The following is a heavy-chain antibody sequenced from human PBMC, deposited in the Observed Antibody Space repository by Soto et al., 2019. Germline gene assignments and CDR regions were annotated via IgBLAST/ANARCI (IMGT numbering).Heavy chain of an antibody. Sequence: ASVKVSCKASGYTFTSYYMHWVRQAPGQGLEWMGIINPSGGSTSYAQKFQGRVTMTRDTSTSTVYMELSSLRSEDTAVYYCARDAAGYYFFAHTKGRNWFDPWGQGTLVTVSS. D-gene: IGHD1-1*01. CDR2: INPSGGST. CDR3: ARDAAGYYFFAHTKGRNWFDP. CDR1: GYTFTSYY. J-gene: IGHJ5*02. V-gene: IGHV1-46*01.